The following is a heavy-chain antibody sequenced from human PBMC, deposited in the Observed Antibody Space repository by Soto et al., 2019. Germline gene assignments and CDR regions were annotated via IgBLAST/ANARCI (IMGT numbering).Heavy chain of an antibody. J-gene: IGHJ5*02. Sequence: QVQLVQSGAEVKRPGASVKVSCKASGYSFTGYYMHWVRQAPGRGLEWMGWIIPHSGETNYAQKFQARVTLTRDTSISTAYMQLSGLTSDDTAVYYCARETDDFTTGAHDLWGQGTLVTVSS. CDR3: ARETDDFTTGAHDL. CDR2: IIPHSGET. D-gene: IGHD1-26*01. CDR1: GYSFTGYY. V-gene: IGHV1-2*02.